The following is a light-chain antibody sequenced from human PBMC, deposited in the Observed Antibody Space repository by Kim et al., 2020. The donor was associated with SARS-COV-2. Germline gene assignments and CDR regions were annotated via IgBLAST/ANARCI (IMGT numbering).Light chain of an antibody. J-gene: IGLJ2*01. CDR1: SSNIGAGYD. CDR3: QSYDSSLSTLV. Sequence: GVTISCTGSSSNIGAGYDVHWYQQLPGTAPKLLIYANSNRPSGVPDRFSGSKSGTSASLAITGLQAEDEADYYCQSYDSSLSTLVFGGGTQLTVL. V-gene: IGLV1-40*01. CDR2: ANS.